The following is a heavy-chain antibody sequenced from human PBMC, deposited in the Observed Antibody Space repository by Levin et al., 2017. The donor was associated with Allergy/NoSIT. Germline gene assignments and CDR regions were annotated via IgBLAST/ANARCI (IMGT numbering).Heavy chain of an antibody. CDR3: AREEYDSSGYYSGFGAFDI. J-gene: IGHJ3*02. D-gene: IGHD3-22*01. V-gene: IGHV3-30-3*01. CDR1: GFTFSSYA. Sequence: GESLKISCAASGFTFSSYAMHWVRQAPGKGLEWVAVISYDGSNKYYADSVKGRFTISRDNSKNTLYLQMNSLRAEDTAVYYCAREEYDSSGYYSGFGAFDIWGQGTMVTVSS. CDR2: ISYDGSNK.